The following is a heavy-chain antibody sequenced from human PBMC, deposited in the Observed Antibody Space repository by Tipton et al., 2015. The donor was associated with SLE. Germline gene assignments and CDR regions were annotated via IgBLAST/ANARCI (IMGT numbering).Heavy chain of an antibody. CDR2: IYYSGST. Sequence: TLSLTCTVSGGSISRGGYYWSWIRQHPGKGLEWIGYIYYSGSTYYNPSLKSRVTISVDTSKNQFSLKLSSVTAADTAVYYCARSPRGDWDYWGQGTLVTVSS. CDR3: ARSPRGDWDY. J-gene: IGHJ4*02. D-gene: IGHD3/OR15-3a*01. CDR1: GGSISRGGYY. V-gene: IGHV4-31*03.